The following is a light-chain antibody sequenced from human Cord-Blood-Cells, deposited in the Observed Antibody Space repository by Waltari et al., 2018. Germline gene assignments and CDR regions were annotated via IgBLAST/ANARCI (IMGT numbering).Light chain of an antibody. CDR3: QQYNSYPYT. CDR2: KAS. J-gene: IGKJ2*01. CDR1: QSISSW. V-gene: IGKV1-5*03. Sequence: DIQMTQSPSTLSASVGDRVPIPCRASQSISSWLAWYQQKPGKAPKLLIYKASSLESGVPSRFSGSGSGTEFTLTFSSLQPDDFATYYCQQYNSYPYTFGQGTKLEIK.